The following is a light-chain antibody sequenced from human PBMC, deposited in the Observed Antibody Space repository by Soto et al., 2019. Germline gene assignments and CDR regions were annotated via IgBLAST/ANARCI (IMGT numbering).Light chain of an antibody. CDR1: QSVSSSQ. V-gene: IGKV3-20*01. CDR3: QQYGSSPIT. J-gene: IGKJ5*01. Sequence: EIVMTQSPATLSVSPGETATLSCRASQSVSSSQLAWYQQKPGQAPRLLMYGASSRATGIPDRLSGSGSGTDFTLTISRLEPEDFAVYYCQQYGSSPITFGQGTRLEIK. CDR2: GAS.